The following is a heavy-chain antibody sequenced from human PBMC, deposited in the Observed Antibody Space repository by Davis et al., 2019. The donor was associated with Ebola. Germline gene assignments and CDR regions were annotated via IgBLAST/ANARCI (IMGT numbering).Heavy chain of an antibody. J-gene: IGHJ4*02. CDR2: ISSSGSTI. D-gene: IGHD2-15*01. CDR1: GFTFSSYE. CDR3: ARGIVVVVADYFDL. Sequence: GGSLRLSCAASGFTFSSYEMNWVRQAPGKGLEWVSYISSSGSTIYYADSVKGRFTISRDNAKNSLYLQMNSLRVEDTAVYYCARGIVVVVADYFDLWGQGTLVTVSS. V-gene: IGHV3-48*03.